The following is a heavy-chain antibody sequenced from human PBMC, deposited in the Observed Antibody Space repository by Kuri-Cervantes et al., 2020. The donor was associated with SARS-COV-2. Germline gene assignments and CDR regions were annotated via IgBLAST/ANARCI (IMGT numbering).Heavy chain of an antibody. CDR3: ARIYSSGYFNWFDP. Sequence: LSLTCAASGFTFSSYAMSWVRQAPGKGLEWVSVIYSGGSTYYADSVKGRFTISRDNSKNTLYLQMNSLRAEDTAVYYCARIYSSGYFNWFDPWGQGTLVTVSS. CDR1: GFTFSSYA. J-gene: IGHJ5*02. CDR2: IYSGGST. V-gene: IGHV3-66*02. D-gene: IGHD3-22*01.